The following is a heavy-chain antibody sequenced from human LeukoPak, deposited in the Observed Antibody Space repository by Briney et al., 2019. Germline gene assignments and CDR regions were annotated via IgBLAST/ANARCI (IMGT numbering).Heavy chain of an antibody. CDR1: GGSISSYY. V-gene: IGHV4-59*01. Sequence: SETLSLTCTVSGGSISSYYWSWIRQPPGKGLERIGYIYYSGSTNCNPSLKSRVTISVDTSKNQFSLKLSSVTAADTAVYYCARSAYYYDSSGYYWFDPWGQGTLVTVSS. J-gene: IGHJ5*02. CDR3: ARSAYYYDSSGYYWFDP. CDR2: IYYSGST. D-gene: IGHD3-22*01.